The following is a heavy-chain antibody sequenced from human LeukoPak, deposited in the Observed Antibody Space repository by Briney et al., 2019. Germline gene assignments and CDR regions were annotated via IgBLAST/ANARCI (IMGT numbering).Heavy chain of an antibody. CDR3: AKGGYCSGGSCYPGYYFDY. Sequence: PGGSLRLSCAASGFTFSIYAMTWVRQAPGKGLEWVSAISGSGAITYYADSVKGRFTISGDNSKNTLYLQMNSLRAEDTAVYYCAKGGYCSGGSCYPGYYFDYWGQGTLVTVSS. CDR2: ISGSGAIT. V-gene: IGHV3-23*01. J-gene: IGHJ4*02. D-gene: IGHD2-15*01. CDR1: GFTFSIYA.